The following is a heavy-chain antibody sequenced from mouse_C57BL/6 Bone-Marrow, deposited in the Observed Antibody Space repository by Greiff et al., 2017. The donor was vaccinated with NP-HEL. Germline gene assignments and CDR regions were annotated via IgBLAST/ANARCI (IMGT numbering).Heavy chain of an antibody. D-gene: IGHD2-1*01. CDR3: TDLLWYP. V-gene: IGHV14-4*01. J-gene: IGHJ3*01. Sequence: EVKLVESGAELVRPGASVKLSCTASGFNIKDDYMHWVKQRPEQGLEWIGWIDPENGDTEYASKFQGKATITADTSSNTAYLQLSSLTSEDTAVYYCTDLLWYPRGQGTLVTVSA. CDR2: IDPENGDT. CDR1: GFNIKDDY.